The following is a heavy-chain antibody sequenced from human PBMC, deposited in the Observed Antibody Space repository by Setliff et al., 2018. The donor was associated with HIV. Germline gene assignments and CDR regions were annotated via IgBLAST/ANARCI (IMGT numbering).Heavy chain of an antibody. J-gene: IGHJ6*02. D-gene: IGHD3-3*02. V-gene: IGHV3-15*01. CDR2: LQSKNNGGTT. Sequence: GGSLRLSCAVSGFTFSNAWMSWVRQAPGKGLEWVGRLQSKNNGGTTDYGAPVKGRFTISGDESINTLYLQMYSVRTDDTAVYYCARAPQITIFGISFAPPGGLDLWGRGTTVTVSS. CDR3: ARAPQITIFGISFAPPGGLDL. CDR1: GFTFSNAW.